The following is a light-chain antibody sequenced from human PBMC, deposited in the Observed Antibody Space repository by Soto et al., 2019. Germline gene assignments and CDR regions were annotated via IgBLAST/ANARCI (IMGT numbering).Light chain of an antibody. CDR1: QSVGSY. J-gene: IGKJ4*01. CDR2: DAS. Sequence: VLTQSPATLSLSPGERATLSCRASQSVGSYLAWYQQKPGQAPRLLISDASNRVTGIPARFSGSGSGTDFTLTISSLEPEDFAVYYCQQRSIWRTFGGGTKVEIK. CDR3: QQRSIWRT. V-gene: IGKV3-11*01.